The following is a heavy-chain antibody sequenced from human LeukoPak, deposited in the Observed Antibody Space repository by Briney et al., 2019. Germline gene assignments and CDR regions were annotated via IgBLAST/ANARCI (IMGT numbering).Heavy chain of an antibody. V-gene: IGHV3-15*01. CDR1: GFTFSNAW. CDR3: TTPGVVVAATPIYYYGMDV. CDR2: IKSKTDGGTT. J-gene: IGHJ6*02. D-gene: IGHD2-15*01. Sequence: GGSLRLSCAASGFTFSNAWMSWVRQAPGKGLEWVGRIKSKTDGGTTDYAAPVKGRFTISRDDSKNTLYLQMNSLKTEDTAVYYCTTPGVVVAATPIYYYGMDVWGQGTTVTVSS.